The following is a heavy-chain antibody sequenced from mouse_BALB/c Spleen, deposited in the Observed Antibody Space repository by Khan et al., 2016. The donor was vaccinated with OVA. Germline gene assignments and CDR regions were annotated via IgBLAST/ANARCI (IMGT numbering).Heavy chain of an antibody. CDR2: ICPGSGNP. Sequence: DLVKPGASVKLSCKASGYTFTSYWINWIKQRPGQGLEWIGQICPGSGNPYYKKMFKVKATLTVDTSSTTAYIQLSSLSSEDSAVYFCARSNYYGNGLYALDYWGQGTSVTVSS. CDR1: GYTFTSYW. CDR3: ARSNYYGNGLYALDY. D-gene: IGHD1-1*01. V-gene: IGHV1S41*01. J-gene: IGHJ4*01.